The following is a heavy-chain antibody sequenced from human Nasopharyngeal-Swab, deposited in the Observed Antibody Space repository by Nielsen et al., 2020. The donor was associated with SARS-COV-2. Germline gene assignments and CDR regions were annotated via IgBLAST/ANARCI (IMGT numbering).Heavy chain of an antibody. CDR2: ISSSGSPI. CDR1: GFTFSSYE. D-gene: IGHD3-22*01. V-gene: IGHV3-48*03. J-gene: IGHJ4*02. Sequence: GGSLRLSCAASGFTFSSYEMNWVRQAPGKGLEWVSYISSSGSPIYYADSVKGRFTISRDNAKNSLYLQMNSLRAEDTAVYYCASHRGYYDSSGYPYYFDYWGQGTLVTVSS. CDR3: ASHRGYYDSSGYPYYFDY.